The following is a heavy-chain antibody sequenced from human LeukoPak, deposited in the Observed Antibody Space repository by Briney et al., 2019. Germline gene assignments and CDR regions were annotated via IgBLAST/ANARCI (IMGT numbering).Heavy chain of an antibody. D-gene: IGHD3-16*01. V-gene: IGHV3-7*01. Sequence: GGSLRLSCAASGFTFSSYWMSWVRQAPGKGLEWVANIKQDGSEKYYVDSVKGRFTISRDNAKNSLYLQMNSLRAEDTAVYYCAGDSLELRHYGMDVWGQGTTVTVSS. CDR3: AGDSLELRHYGMDV. J-gene: IGHJ6*02. CDR2: IKQDGSEK. CDR1: GFTFSSYW.